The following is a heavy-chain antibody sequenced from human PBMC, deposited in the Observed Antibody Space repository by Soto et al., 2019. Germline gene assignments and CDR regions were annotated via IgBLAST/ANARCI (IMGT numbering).Heavy chain of an antibody. CDR2: INAYNGNR. CDR3: ARGGTPIDH. V-gene: IGHV1-18*01. Sequence: ASVKVSCKASGYTFTNYCINWVRQAPGQGLEWMGWINAYNGNRKYAQNFQGRVTITTDTSTSTAYMELSSLRSDDTAVYYCARGGTPIDHWGQGTLVTVSS. J-gene: IGHJ4*02. D-gene: IGHD3-16*01. CDR1: GYTFTNYC.